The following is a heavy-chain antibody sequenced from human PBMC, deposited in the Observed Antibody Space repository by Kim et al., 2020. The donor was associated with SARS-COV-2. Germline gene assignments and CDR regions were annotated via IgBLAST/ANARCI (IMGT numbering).Heavy chain of an antibody. CDR3: ARDLKGRYCSGGSCYRHDAFDI. Sequence: GGSLRLSCAASGFTFSSYSMNWVRQAPGKGLEWVSSISSSSSYIYYADSVKGRFTISRDNAKNSLYLQMNSLRAEDTAVYYCARDLKGRYCSGGSCYRHDAFDIWGQGTMVTVSS. V-gene: IGHV3-21*01. CDR2: ISSSSSYI. D-gene: IGHD2-15*01. CDR1: GFTFSSYS. J-gene: IGHJ3*02.